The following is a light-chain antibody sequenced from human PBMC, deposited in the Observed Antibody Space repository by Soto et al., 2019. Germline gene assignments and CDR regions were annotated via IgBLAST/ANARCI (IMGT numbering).Light chain of an antibody. J-gene: IGKJ5*01. V-gene: IGKV3-20*01. Sequence: EIVMTQSPATLSVSPGERATLSFSASRSLDSGQLAWYQQKVGRAPRLLIHDAFMRATGIPDRFSGSGSGTDFTLTIARLEPEDFAVYYCQQYGDSPRTFGQGTRLEIK. CDR3: QQYGDSPRT. CDR1: RSLDSGQ. CDR2: DAF.